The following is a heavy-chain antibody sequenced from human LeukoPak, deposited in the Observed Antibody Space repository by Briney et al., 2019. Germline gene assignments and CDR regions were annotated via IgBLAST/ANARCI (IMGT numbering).Heavy chain of an antibody. Sequence: GGSLRLSCAVSGFTFSSYWMSWVRQAPGKGLEWVANIKQDGSEKYYVDSVKGRFTISRDNAKNSLYLQMNSLRAEDTAVYYCAKEGKTRNWNYFQAKPVYWGQGTLVTVSS. V-gene: IGHV3-7*01. CDR1: GFTFSSYW. CDR3: AKEGKTRNWNYFQAKPVY. J-gene: IGHJ4*02. D-gene: IGHD1-20*01. CDR2: IKQDGSEK.